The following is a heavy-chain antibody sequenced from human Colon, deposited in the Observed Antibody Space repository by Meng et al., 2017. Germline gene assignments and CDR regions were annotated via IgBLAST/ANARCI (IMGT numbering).Heavy chain of an antibody. CDR3: ATTTISSRPAYYGIDV. J-gene: IGHJ6*02. V-gene: IGHV4-59*01. D-gene: IGHD6-6*01. Sequence: SETLSLTCIVSGDSINSYYWSWIRQPPGKGLEWIGFIHYSGNINYNPSLKSRVTMSLDTSKNQFSLKLSSVTAADTAVYYCATTTISSRPAYYGIDVWGQGTTVTVSS. CDR1: GDSINSYY. CDR2: IHYSGNI.